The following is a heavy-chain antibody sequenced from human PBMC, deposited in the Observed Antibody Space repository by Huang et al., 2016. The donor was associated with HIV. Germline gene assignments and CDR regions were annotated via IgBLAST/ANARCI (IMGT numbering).Heavy chain of an antibody. Sequence: QVQLVESGGGVVQPGRSLRLSCAASGITLNNYGMYWVRKAPGKGRKWLAVLSYDGRKSFYAESLKGRFTISRDNSKSTLYLQMTNLRLDDTAIYYCTFNVMVRGIASDHWGPGTLVTVSS. J-gene: IGHJ4*02. D-gene: IGHD3-10*01. CDR3: TFNVMVRGIASDH. CDR1: GITLNNYG. V-gene: IGHV3-30*03. CDR2: LSYDGRKS.